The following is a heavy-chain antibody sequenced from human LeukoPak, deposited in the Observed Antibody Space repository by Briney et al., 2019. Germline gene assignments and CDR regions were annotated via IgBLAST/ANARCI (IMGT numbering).Heavy chain of an antibody. V-gene: IGHV3-23*01. J-gene: IGHJ4*02. CDR3: AKGVVVAPDVTPFDY. D-gene: IGHD2-2*01. CDR2: ISGRGASK. CDR1: GFTFSSYA. Sequence: PGGPLRLSCAASGFTFSSYAMSWVRQAPGKGLEWVSGISGRGASKYYADSVKGRFTISRDNSKNTLYLQMNSLRAEDTAVYYCAKGVVVAPDVTPFDYWGQGTLVTVSS.